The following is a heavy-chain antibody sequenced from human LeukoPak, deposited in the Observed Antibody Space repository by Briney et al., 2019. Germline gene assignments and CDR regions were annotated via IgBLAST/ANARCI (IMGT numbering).Heavy chain of an antibody. J-gene: IGHJ4*02. Sequence: ASVKVSCKASGHTFTIYYMHWVRQAPGQGLEWMGWINPNSGATSYAQRFQGRVTMTRDTSISTAYMELSGLTSDDTAVYYCARNPPYCTSTSCYNDYWGQGTLVTVSS. CDR1: GHTFTIYY. CDR3: ARNPPYCTSTSCYNDY. V-gene: IGHV1-2*02. CDR2: INPNSGAT. D-gene: IGHD2-2*02.